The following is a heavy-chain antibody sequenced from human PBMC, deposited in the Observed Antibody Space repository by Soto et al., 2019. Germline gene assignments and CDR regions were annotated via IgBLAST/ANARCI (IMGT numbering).Heavy chain of an antibody. J-gene: IGHJ5*02. D-gene: IGHD6-13*01. CDR2: ISGSGGST. CDR3: AKDPLRRQQLDNWFDP. Sequence: PGGSLRLSCAASGFTFSSYAMSWVCQAQGKGLEWVSAISGSGGSTYYADSVKGRFTISRDNSKNTLYLQMNSLRAEDTAVYYCAKDPLRRQQLDNWFDPWGQGTLVTVSS. CDR1: GFTFSSYA. V-gene: IGHV3-23*01.